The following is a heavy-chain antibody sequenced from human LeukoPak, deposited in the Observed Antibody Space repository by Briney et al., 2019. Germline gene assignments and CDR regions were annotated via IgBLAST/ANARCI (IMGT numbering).Heavy chain of an antibody. D-gene: IGHD3-16*01. J-gene: IGHJ3*01. CDR1: AFIINNYA. CDR2: INSDGSST. V-gene: IGHV3-64D*08. Sequence: GGSLLLSCLACAFIINNYAVHWVGQALPREVEDVSGINSDGSSTNYADAVKGRFNIYRDNSRNTLYLQMSSLRPEDTALYHCVKTMVTFGRLIRSDAFDVWGQGTKVTVSS. CDR3: VKTMVTFGRLIRSDAFDV.